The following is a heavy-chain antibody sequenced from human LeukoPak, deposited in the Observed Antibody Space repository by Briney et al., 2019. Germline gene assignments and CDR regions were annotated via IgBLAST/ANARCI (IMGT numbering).Heavy chain of an antibody. CDR3: ARGSDDGDYWFDP. Sequence: GASVKVSCKASGYTFTGYYMHWVRQAPGQGREWMGWINPNSGGTNYAQKFQGRVTMTRDTSISTAYMDLSSLRSDDTAVYYCARGSDDGDYWFDPWGQGTLVTVSS. CDR2: INPNSGGT. D-gene: IGHD4-17*01. CDR1: GYTFTGYY. V-gene: IGHV1-2*02. J-gene: IGHJ5*02.